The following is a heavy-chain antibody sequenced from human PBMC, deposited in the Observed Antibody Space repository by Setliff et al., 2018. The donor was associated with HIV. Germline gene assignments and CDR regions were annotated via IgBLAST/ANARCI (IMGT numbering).Heavy chain of an antibody. Sequence: SETLSLTCTVSGGSISSFFWSWIRQPPGKGLEWIGHISYSGSTNYNPSLKSRVTISVDTSKNQFSLKLTPVTAADTAVYYCARRRSPPSGFYSKYYMDVWGKGTTVTVSS. V-gene: IGHV4-59*08. D-gene: IGHD3-22*01. CDR1: GGSISSFF. J-gene: IGHJ6*03. CDR3: ARRRSPPSGFYSKYYMDV. CDR2: ISYSGST.